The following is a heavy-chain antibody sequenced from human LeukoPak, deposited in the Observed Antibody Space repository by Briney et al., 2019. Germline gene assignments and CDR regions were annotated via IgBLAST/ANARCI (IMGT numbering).Heavy chain of an antibody. CDR1: GFTFSSYS. D-gene: IGHD6-19*01. J-gene: IGHJ3*02. V-gene: IGHV3-21*01. Sequence: PGGSLRLSCAASGFTFSSYSMNWVRQAPGKGLEWVSSISSSSSYIYYADSVKGRLTISRDNAKNSLYLQMNSLRAEDTAVYYCASSYSSGQRGAFDIWGQGTMVTVSS. CDR3: ASSYSSGQRGAFDI. CDR2: ISSSSSYI.